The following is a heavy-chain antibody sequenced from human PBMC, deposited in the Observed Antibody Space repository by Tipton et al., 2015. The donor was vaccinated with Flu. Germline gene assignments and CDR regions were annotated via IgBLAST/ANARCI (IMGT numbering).Heavy chain of an antibody. D-gene: IGHD5-12*01. CDR1: GASISSGDYY. Sequence: TLSLTCSVSGASISSGDYYWGWIRQHPGKGLEWIGYTRYSGITSYDPSLKSRVTISLDTSKNQCSLQMSSVTAADTAVYYCARVAYGGYEFDLWGQGTLVTVSS. CDR2: TRYSGIT. J-gene: IGHJ5*02. CDR3: ARVAYGGYEFDL. V-gene: IGHV4-31*03.